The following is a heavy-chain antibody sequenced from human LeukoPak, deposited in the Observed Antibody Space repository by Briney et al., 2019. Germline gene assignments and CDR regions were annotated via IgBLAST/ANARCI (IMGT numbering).Heavy chain of an antibody. CDR3: ARVFNAGNSDIDY. J-gene: IGHJ4*02. CDR2: ISSSSSYI. D-gene: IGHD2/OR15-2a*01. V-gene: IGHV3-21*01. CDR1: GFTFSSYS. Sequence: ESGGSLRLSCAASGFTFSSYSMNWVRQAPGKGLEWVSSISSSSSYIYYADSVKGRFTISRDNAKNSLYLQMDSLRAEDTAVYYCARVFNAGNSDIDYWGQGTLVTVSS.